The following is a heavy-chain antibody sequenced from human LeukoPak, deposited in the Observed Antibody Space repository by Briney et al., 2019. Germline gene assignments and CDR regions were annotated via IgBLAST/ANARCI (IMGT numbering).Heavy chain of an antibody. Sequence: SSETLSLTCSVSGASISDYYWSWIRQSAGKGLEWIGRLYSTGSTTYNPSLKSRVTISLDTSKNQFSLRLSSVTAADTAVYYCAGLRGYSYGRYFDYWGQGTLVTVSS. CDR3: AGLRGYSYGRYFDY. CDR2: LYSTGST. V-gene: IGHV4-4*07. CDR1: GASISDYY. J-gene: IGHJ4*02. D-gene: IGHD5-18*01.